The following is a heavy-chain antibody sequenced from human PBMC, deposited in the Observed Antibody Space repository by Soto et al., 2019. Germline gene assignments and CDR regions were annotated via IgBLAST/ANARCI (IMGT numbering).Heavy chain of an antibody. V-gene: IGHV4-39*02. Sequence: SETLSLTCTVSGGSISRSSYYWGWIRQPPGKGLEWIGRIYYSGSTYYNPSLKSRVTISVDTSKNQFSLKLSSVTAADTAVYYCAREGKVRNYYYGMDVWGQGTTVTVSS. D-gene: IGHD2-21*01. CDR1: GGSISRSSYY. CDR3: AREGKVRNYYYGMDV. J-gene: IGHJ6*02. CDR2: IYYSGST.